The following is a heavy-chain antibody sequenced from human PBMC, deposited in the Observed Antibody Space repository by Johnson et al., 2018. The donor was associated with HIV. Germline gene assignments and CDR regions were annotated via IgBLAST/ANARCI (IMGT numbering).Heavy chain of an antibody. CDR2: MNWNGGST. V-gene: IGHV3-20*04. CDR1: GFTFDDYG. CDR3: ARETGFAIFGVVKLNAFDI. Sequence: VQLVESGGGLVQPGGSLRDSCAASGFTFDDYGMSWVRQAPGKGLEWVSGMNWNGGSTGYADSVKGRFTISSDKAKNSLYLQMNSLRAEDTALYYCARETGFAIFGVVKLNAFDIWGQGTMVTVSS. J-gene: IGHJ3*02. D-gene: IGHD3-3*01.